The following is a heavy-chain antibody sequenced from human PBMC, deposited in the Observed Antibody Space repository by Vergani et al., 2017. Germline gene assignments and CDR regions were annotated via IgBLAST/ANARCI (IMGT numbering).Heavy chain of an antibody. CDR2: IYTSGST. V-gene: IGHV4-4*07. Sequence: QVQLQESGPGLVKPSETLSLTCTVSGGSISSYYWSWIRQPAGKGLEWIGRIYTSGSTNYNPSLKSRVTMSVDTSKNQFSLKLSSETAADTAVYYCARDIGSGSYYSPNWFDPWGQGTLVTVSS. J-gene: IGHJ5*02. CDR3: ARDIGSGSYYSPNWFDP. D-gene: IGHD3-10*01. CDR1: GGSISSYY.